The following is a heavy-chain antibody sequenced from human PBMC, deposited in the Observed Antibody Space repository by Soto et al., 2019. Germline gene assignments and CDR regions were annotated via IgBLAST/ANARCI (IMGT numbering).Heavy chain of an antibody. V-gene: IGHV3-30*02. D-gene: IGHD3-3*01. Sequence: GGSLRLSCAASGFTFSGYGMHWVRQAPGKGLEWVAITRHDGSNTYYADSVKGRFTISRDNSKNTLYLQMNSLRAEDTAVYYCAKSSGFLEWFYYWGQGTLVTVSS. CDR2: TRHDGSNT. CDR3: AKSSGFLEWFYY. CDR1: GFTFSGYG. J-gene: IGHJ4*02.